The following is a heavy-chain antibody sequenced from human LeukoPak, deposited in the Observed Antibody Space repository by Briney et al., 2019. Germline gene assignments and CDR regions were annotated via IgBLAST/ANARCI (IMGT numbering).Heavy chain of an antibody. V-gene: IGHV3-30*18. CDR2: ISYDGSTK. D-gene: IGHD3-22*01. J-gene: IGHJ4*02. CDR3: AKDGHDSSGYYSDY. Sequence: GGSLRLSCAASGFTFSSYGMHWVRQAPGKGLEWVAVISYDGSTKYYADSVKGRFTISRDNSKNTLYLQMNSLRAEDTAVYYCAKDGHDSSGYYSDYWGQGTLVTVSS. CDR1: GFTFSSYG.